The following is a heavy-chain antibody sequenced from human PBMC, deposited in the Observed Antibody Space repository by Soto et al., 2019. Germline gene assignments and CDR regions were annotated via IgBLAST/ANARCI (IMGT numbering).Heavy chain of an antibody. CDR2: SNNRSPNVM. J-gene: IGHJ4*02. CDR1: GFTLSGYE. CDR3: VTALSGYYYSY. Sequence: PGGSLRLSCVVSGFTLSGYEMMWVRQSPGKGLEWISFSNNRSPNVMYYADSVKGRFTISRDNAENSLNLQMNSLRVEDTAVYYCVTALSGYYYSYWGQGALVTVSS. D-gene: IGHD3-22*01. V-gene: IGHV3-48*03.